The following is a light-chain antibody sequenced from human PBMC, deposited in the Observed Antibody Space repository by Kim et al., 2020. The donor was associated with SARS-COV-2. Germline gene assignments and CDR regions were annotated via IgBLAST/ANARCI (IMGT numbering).Light chain of an antibody. Sequence: SPGERATLSCRASQSVSSSYLAWYQQRPGQAPRLLIYGASSRATGIPDRFSGSGSGTDFTLTISRLEPEDFAVFYCQHFDNSPVTFGQGTKVDIK. CDR1: QSVSSSY. V-gene: IGKV3-20*01. CDR3: QHFDNSPVT. J-gene: IGKJ1*01. CDR2: GAS.